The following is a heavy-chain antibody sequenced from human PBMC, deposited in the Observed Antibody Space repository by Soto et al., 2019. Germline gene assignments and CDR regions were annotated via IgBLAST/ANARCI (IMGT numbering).Heavy chain of an antibody. CDR1: GGSISSYY. J-gene: IGHJ4*02. CDR3: ARASGVNFFDY. CDR2: IYYSGNT. Sequence: SETLSLTCTVSGGSISSYYWSWIRQPPGKGLEWIGYIYYSGNTNYNPSLKSRVTISVDTSKNQLSLKLTSVTAADTAVYYCARASGVNFFDYWGQETLVTVS. D-gene: IGHD1-20*01. V-gene: IGHV4-59*01.